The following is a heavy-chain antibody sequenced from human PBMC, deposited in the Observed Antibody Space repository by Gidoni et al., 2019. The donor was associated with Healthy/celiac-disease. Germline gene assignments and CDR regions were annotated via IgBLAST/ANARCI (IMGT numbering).Heavy chain of an antibody. CDR2: IYHSGST. D-gene: IGHD5-18*01. CDR3: AREADSYGQKGRWFDP. CDR1: GGSISSGGYS. J-gene: IGHJ5*02. Sequence: QLQLQESGSGLVKPSQTLSLTCAVSGGSISSGGYSWSWIRQPPGKGLEWIGYIYHSGSTYYNPSLKSRVTISVDRSKNQFSLKLSSVTAADTAVYYCAREADSYGQKGRWFDPWGQGTLVTVSS. V-gene: IGHV4-30-2*01.